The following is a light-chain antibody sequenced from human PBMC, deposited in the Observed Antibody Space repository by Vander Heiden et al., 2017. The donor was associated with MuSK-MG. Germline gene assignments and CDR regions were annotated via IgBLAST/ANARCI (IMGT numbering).Light chain of an antibody. CDR2: DAS. Sequence: EIVMTQSAATLSVSPGERATLACRASQSVISYFAWFQQKPGQAPRLLIYDASTRASGISARFSGSGSGTEFTLTISSLQSEDFALYYCQQESKCPWTFGQGTKVEIK. CDR1: QSVISY. J-gene: IGKJ1*01. CDR3: QQESKCPWT. V-gene: IGKV3-15*01.